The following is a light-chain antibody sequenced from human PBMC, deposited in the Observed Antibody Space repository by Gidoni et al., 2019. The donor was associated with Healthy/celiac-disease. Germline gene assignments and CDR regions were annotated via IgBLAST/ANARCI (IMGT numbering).Light chain of an antibody. V-gene: IGLV2-23*01. CDR1: SIDVGSYNL. Sequence: SSLTQPASVSGSPGQSITLSCTGTSIDVGSYNLVSWYQQHPGKAPKLMIYEGSKRPSGVSNRFSGSKSGNTASLTISGLQAEDEADYYCCSYAGSSTLVFGGGTKLTVL. CDR2: EGS. J-gene: IGLJ2*01. CDR3: CSYAGSSTLV.